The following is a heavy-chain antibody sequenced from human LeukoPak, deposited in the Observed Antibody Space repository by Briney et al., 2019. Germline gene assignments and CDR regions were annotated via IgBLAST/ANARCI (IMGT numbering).Heavy chain of an antibody. V-gene: IGHV3-21*01. Sequence: PGGSLRLSCAASGFTFSSYSMNWVRQAPGKGLEWVSSISSSSSYIYYADSVKGRFTISRDNAKNSLYLQMNSLRAEDTAVYYCARDALIAAAGKPFDYWGQGTLVTVSS. D-gene: IGHD6-13*01. CDR2: ISSSSSYI. J-gene: IGHJ4*02. CDR3: ARDALIAAAGKPFDY. CDR1: GFTFSSYS.